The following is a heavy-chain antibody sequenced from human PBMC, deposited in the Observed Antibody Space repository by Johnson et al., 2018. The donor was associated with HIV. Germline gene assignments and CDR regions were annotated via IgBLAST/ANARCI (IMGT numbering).Heavy chain of an antibody. V-gene: IGHV3-66*02. CDR3: AKDLVLMDFGGAFDV. J-gene: IGHJ3*01. CDR2: IYSGGGT. CDR1: GFSVSSDY. D-gene: IGHD2-8*01. Sequence: VQLVESGGGLVQPGGSLRLSCVASGFSVSSDYMSWVRQAPGKGLEWVSLIYSGGGTYYADSVKGRFTISRDNSKNTLYLQMTSLRVEDTAVYYCAKDLVLMDFGGAFDVWGQGTMVTVSS.